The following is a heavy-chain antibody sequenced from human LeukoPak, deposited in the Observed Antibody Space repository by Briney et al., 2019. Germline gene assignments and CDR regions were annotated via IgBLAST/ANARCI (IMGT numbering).Heavy chain of an antibody. J-gene: IGHJ6*02. CDR3: ARALQTPYYYYYYGMDV. Sequence: GGSLRLSCAASGFTFSNYWMSWVRQGPGKGLEWVANIKQDGSEKYYVDSVKGRFSISRDDTKNSLYLQLNSLRAVDTAVYYCARALQTPYYYYYYGMDVWGQGTTVTVSS. CDR1: GFTFSNYW. V-gene: IGHV3-7*01. CDR2: IKQDGSEK.